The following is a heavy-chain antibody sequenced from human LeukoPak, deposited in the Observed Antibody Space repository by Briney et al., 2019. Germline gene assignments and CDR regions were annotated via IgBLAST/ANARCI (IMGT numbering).Heavy chain of an antibody. CDR2: IWYDGSNK. J-gene: IGHJ3*02. D-gene: IGHD3-22*01. CDR3: AREGPYNYDSSGYYPAAFDI. CDR1: GFTFSSYG. Sequence: PGGSLRLSCAASGFTFSSYGMHWVRQAPGKGLEWVAVIWYDGSNKYYADSVKGRFTISRDNSKNTLYLQMNSLRAEDTAVYYCAREGPYNYDSSGYYPAAFDIWGQGTMVTVSS. V-gene: IGHV3-33*01.